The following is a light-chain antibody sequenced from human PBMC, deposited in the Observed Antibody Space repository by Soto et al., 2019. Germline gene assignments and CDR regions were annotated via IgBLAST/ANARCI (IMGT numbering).Light chain of an antibody. V-gene: IGKV3-20*01. CDR3: QQYGSSPRT. Sequence: EIVLTQSPGTLSLSPGERATLYCRSSQTVNANFLAWYQQKPGQAPRLLIHDASSRATGISDRFTGSGSGTDFTLTITTLEPEDFAVYYCQQYGSSPRTFGLGTKVDIK. J-gene: IGKJ1*01. CDR1: QTVNANF. CDR2: DAS.